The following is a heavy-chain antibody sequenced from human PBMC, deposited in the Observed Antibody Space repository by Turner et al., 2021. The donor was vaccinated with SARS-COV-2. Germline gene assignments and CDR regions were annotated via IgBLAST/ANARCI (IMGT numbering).Heavy chain of an antibody. D-gene: IGHD5-12*01. CDR2: IWYDGSNK. Sequence: QVQLVESGGGVVQPGMSLRPSCSASGFTFSSYGMHWVRQAPGKGLEWVAVIWYDGSNKYYADSVKGRFTISRDNSKNTLYLQMNSLRAEDTAVYYCARDGGYSGYAYFDYWGQGTLVTVSS. J-gene: IGHJ4*02. V-gene: IGHV3-33*01. CDR1: GFTFSSYG. CDR3: ARDGGYSGYAYFDY.